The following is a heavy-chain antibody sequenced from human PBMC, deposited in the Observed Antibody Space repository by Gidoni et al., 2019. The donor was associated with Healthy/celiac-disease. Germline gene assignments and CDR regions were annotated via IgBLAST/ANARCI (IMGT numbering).Heavy chain of an antibody. CDR1: GFTFSSYE. CDR2: ISSSGSTI. CDR3: ASHISSSSFYYYGMDV. Sequence: EVQLVESAVGLVQPGGSLRLSCEASGFTFSSYEMNGVRQAPGKGLEWVSYISSSGSTIYSADSVKGRFTISRDNAKNSLYLQMNSLRAEDTAVYYCASHISSSSFYYYGMDVWGQGTTVTVSS. J-gene: IGHJ6*02. D-gene: IGHD6-13*01. V-gene: IGHV3-48*03.